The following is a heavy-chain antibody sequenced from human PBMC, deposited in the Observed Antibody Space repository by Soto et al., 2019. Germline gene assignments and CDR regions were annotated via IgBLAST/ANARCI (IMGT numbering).Heavy chain of an antibody. CDR3: ARCYCSVGSCFTCWHFDL. Sequence: QVQVVQSGAEVKKPGASVKVACKASGYSFDTFGMSWVRQAPGQGLEWMGWISIEKGDTNSAQKFQDRGTMTTDTSTSTAHMELRSLTADDTAVYYCARCYCSVGSCFTCWHFDLWGRGTLVTVSS. D-gene: IGHD2-15*01. CDR2: ISIEKGDT. J-gene: IGHJ2*01. CDR1: GYSFDTFG. V-gene: IGHV1-18*01.